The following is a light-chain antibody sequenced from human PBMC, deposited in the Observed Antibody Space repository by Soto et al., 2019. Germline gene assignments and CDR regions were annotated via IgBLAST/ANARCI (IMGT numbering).Light chain of an antibody. J-gene: IGKJ4*01. CDR3: QTYDISHPNT. Sequence: ELVWTQSPGTLSLSPGDRATLSCDASHSVNNNYLACYQHKPGQAPRLLIYGASSRATGIPDRFSGSGSGTSFTLTISLLVPKDFSGYYCQTYDISHPNTFGVGNQVAIK. V-gene: IGKV3-20*01. CDR1: HSVNNNY. CDR2: GAS.